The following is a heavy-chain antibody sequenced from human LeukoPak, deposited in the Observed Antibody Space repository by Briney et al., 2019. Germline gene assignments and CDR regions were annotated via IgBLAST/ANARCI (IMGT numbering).Heavy chain of an antibody. CDR2: INHSGST. D-gene: IGHD3-22*01. Sequence: PSETLSLTCAVYGGSFSGYYWSWIRQPPGKGLEWIGEINHSGSTNYNPSLKSRVTISVDTFKNQFSLKLSSVTAADTAVYYCATGNYDSSGYFFDYWGQGTLVTVSS. CDR1: GGSFSGYY. J-gene: IGHJ4*02. V-gene: IGHV4-34*01. CDR3: ATGNYDSSGYFFDY.